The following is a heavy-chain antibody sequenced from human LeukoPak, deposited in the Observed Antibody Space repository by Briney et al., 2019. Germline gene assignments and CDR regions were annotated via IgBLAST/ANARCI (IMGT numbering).Heavy chain of an antibody. CDR2: IYYSGGT. D-gene: IGHD4-17*01. V-gene: IGHV4-59*01. J-gene: IGHJ4*02. Sequence: PSETLSLTCTGSGGSISSYYWSWIRQPPGKGLEWIGYIYYSGGTNYNPSLKSRVTISVDTSKNQFSLKLSSVTAADTAVYYCARGIKDYGDYFFDYWGQGTLVTVSS. CDR3: ARGIKDYGDYFFDY. CDR1: GGSISSYY.